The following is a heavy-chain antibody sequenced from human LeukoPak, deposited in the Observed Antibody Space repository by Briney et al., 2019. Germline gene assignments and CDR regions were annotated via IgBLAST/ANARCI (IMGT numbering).Heavy chain of an antibody. J-gene: IGHJ6*02. V-gene: IGHV1-69*04. CDR2: IIPILGIA. CDR1: GGTFSSYA. Sequence: GSSVKVSCKASGGTFSSYAISWVRQAPGQGLEWMGRIIPILGIANYAQKFQGRVTITADKSTSTAYMELSSLRSEDTAVYYCARGTRGGYDWSRYYYGMDVWGQGTTVTVSS. CDR3: ARGTRGGYDWSRYYYGMDV. D-gene: IGHD5-12*01.